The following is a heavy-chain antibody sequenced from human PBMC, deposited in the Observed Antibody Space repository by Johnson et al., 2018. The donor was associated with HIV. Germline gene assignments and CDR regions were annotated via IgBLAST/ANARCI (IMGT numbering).Heavy chain of an antibody. D-gene: IGHD3-16*02. CDR1: GFTFDDYG. V-gene: IGHV3-20*04. Sequence: VQLVESGGGVVRPGGSLRLSCAAAGFTFDDYGMSWVRQAPGKGLEWVSGINWNGGRTGYVDSMKGRFTISRDNAKNSLYLQMNSLRADDTALYYCVRGGLGYQNIHDPFDIWGQGTMVTVSS. CDR3: VRGGLGYQNIHDPFDI. CDR2: INWNGGRT. J-gene: IGHJ3*02.